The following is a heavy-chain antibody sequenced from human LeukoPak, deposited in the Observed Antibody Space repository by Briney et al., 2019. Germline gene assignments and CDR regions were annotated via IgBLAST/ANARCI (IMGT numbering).Heavy chain of an antibody. D-gene: IGHD6-19*01. Sequence: ASVKVSCKASGYTFTSYDINWVRQATGQGLEWMGWMNPNSGNTGYTQKFQGRVTMTRDTSISTAYMELSSLTSDDTAVYYCARDRVGVGSSGWENWGQGTLVTVSS. CDR2: MNPNSGNT. V-gene: IGHV1-8*01. CDR3: ARDRVGVGSSGWEN. CDR1: GYTFTSYD. J-gene: IGHJ4*02.